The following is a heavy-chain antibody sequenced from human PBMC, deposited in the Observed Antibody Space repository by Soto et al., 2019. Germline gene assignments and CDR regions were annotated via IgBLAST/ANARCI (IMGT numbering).Heavy chain of an antibody. Sequence: PSETLSLTCAVYGGSFSGYYWSWIRQPPGKGLEWIGEINHSGSTNYNPSLKSRVTISVDTSKNQFSLKLSSVTAADTAVYYCARGVTQNFDYWGQGTLVTVSS. CDR1: GGSFSGYY. V-gene: IGHV4-34*01. CDR3: ARGVTQNFDY. J-gene: IGHJ4*02. D-gene: IGHD4-4*01. CDR2: INHSGST.